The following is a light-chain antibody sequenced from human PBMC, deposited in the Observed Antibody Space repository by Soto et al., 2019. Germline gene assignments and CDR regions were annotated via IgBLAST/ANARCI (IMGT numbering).Light chain of an antibody. V-gene: IGLV3-1*01. CDR3: QAWDSSTYVV. Sequence: SYELTQPPSVSVSPGQTASITCFGDKLRNKYICWYQKKAGQSPVLVMYQNDKRPSGIPERFSGSSSGSTATLIISGTQAMDEADYYCQAWDSSTYVVFGGGTKLTVL. J-gene: IGLJ2*01. CDR1: KLRNKY. CDR2: QND.